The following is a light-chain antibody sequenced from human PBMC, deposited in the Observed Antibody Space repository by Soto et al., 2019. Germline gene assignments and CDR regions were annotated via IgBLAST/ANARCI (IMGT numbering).Light chain of an antibody. Sequence: EIVLTQSPATLSLSTGQRATLCCRASQSVSTILAWIQQKPGQAPRLLIYDASNRATGVPARFSGSGSGTDFNLTISSLETEDFAHYHCQQRSSWPPLFGQGTRLEI. J-gene: IGKJ5*01. CDR1: QSVSTI. CDR2: DAS. V-gene: IGKV3-11*01. CDR3: QQRSSWPPL.